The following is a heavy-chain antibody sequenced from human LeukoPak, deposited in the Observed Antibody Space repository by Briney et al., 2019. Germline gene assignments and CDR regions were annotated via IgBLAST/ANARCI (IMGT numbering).Heavy chain of an antibody. CDR3: ARDAALGSPRFYYYYYMDV. Sequence: PSETLSLTCTVSGGSISSYYWSWIRQPPGKGLEWIGYIYYSGSTNYNPSLKSRVTISVDTSKNQFSLKLSSVTAADTAVYYCARDAALGSPRFYYYYYMDVWGKGTTVTVSS. CDR1: GGSISSYY. D-gene: IGHD6-25*01. CDR2: IYYSGST. V-gene: IGHV4-59*01. J-gene: IGHJ6*03.